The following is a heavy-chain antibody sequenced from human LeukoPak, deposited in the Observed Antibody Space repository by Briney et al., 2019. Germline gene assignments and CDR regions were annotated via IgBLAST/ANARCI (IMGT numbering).Heavy chain of an antibody. CDR3: AXXXXXXYYRAPSLVFDY. V-gene: IGHV4-59*01. J-gene: IGHJ4*02. Sequence: SETLSLTCTVSGGSISSYYWSWIRQPPGKGLEWIGYIYYSGSTNYNPSLKSRVTISVDTSKNQFSLKLSSVTAADTAVYYCAXXXXXXYYRAPSLVFDYWGQGTLVTVSS. CDR2: IYYSGST. D-gene: IGHD1-26*01. CDR1: GGSISSYY.